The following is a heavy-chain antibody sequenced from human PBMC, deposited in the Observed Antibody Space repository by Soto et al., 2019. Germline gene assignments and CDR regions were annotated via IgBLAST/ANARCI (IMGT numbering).Heavy chain of an antibody. CDR2: ISGSGGST. Sequence: QPGGSLRLSCAASGFTFSSYAMSWVRQAPGKGLEWVSAISGSGGSTYYADSVKGRFTISRDNSKNTLYLQMNSLRAEDTAVYYCAKVVRGDFWSGYSPGSLSYFDYWGQGTLVTVPS. CDR1: GFTFSSYA. D-gene: IGHD3-3*01. V-gene: IGHV3-23*01. J-gene: IGHJ4*02. CDR3: AKVVRGDFWSGYSPGSLSYFDY.